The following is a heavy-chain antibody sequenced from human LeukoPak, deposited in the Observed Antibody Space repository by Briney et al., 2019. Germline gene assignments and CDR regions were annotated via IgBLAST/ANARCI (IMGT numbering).Heavy chain of an antibody. CDR3: ARAASYYYGSGSYYKDYYYYYMDV. J-gene: IGHJ6*03. D-gene: IGHD3-10*01. Sequence: SQTLSLTCIVSGGSISSGSYYWSWIRQPAGKGLEWIGRINTSGSTNYNPSLKSRVTISVDTSKNQFSLKLSSVTAADTAVYYCARAASYYYGSGSYYKDYYYYYMDVWGKGTTVTVSS. V-gene: IGHV4-61*02. CDR1: GGSISSGSYY. CDR2: INTSGST.